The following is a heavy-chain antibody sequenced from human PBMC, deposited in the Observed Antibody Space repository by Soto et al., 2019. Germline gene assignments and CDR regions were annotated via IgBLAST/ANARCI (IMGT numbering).Heavy chain of an antibody. CDR2: ITYEGSQV. V-gene: IGHV3-30*18. CDR3: TKGGGDMKWDNYYGLDV. Sequence: GGSLRLAWAASGFSFTSFRIHWVRPASGKGLDWVALITYEGSQVYYADAGQGRFATSRTNGDTKLFLQMGNLRTEDTATNFCTKGGGDMKWDNYYGLDVWGQGTTVTVSS. J-gene: IGHJ6*01. D-gene: IGHD2-21*01. CDR1: GFSFTSFR.